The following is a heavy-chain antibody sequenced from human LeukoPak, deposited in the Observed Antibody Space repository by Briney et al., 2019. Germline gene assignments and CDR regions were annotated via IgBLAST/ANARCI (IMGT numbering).Heavy chain of an antibody. Sequence: SETLSLTXAVYGGSFSGYHWSWIRQPPGKGLEWIGEINHSGSTNYNPSLKSRVTISVDTSKNQFSLKLSSVTAADTAVYYCARVLTTVTLFDYWGQGTLVTVSS. CDR3: ARVLTTVTLFDY. CDR1: GGSFSGYH. V-gene: IGHV4-34*01. J-gene: IGHJ4*02. D-gene: IGHD4-17*01. CDR2: INHSGST.